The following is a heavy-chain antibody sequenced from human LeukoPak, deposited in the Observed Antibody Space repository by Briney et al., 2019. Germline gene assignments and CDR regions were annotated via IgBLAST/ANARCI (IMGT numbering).Heavy chain of an antibody. Sequence: ASVKVSCKASGYTFTSYGISWVRQAPGQGLEWMGWISAYNGNTNYAQKLQGRVTMTTDTSTSTAYMELRSLRSDDTAVYYCARAARKRYCGGDCYYFFDYWGQGTLVTVSS. CDR2: ISAYNGNT. V-gene: IGHV1-18*01. CDR3: ARAARKRYCGGDCYYFFDY. J-gene: IGHJ4*02. D-gene: IGHD2-21*02. CDR1: GYTFTSYG.